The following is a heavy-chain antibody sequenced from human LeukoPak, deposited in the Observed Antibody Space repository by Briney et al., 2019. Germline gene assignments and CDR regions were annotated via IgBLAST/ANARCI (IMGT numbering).Heavy chain of an antibody. Sequence: ASVKVSCKASGYTFTSYGISWVRQAPGQGPEWMGWISAYNGNTNYAQKLQGRVTMTTDTSTSTAYMELRSLRSDDTAVYYCARLLEGAVARSWDAFDIWGQGTMVTVSS. CDR2: ISAYNGNT. V-gene: IGHV1-18*01. CDR1: GYTFTSYG. D-gene: IGHD6-19*01. CDR3: ARLLEGAVARSWDAFDI. J-gene: IGHJ3*02.